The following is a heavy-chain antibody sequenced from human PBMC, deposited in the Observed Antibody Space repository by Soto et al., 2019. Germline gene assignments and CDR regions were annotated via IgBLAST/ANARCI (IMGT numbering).Heavy chain of an antibody. Sequence: PGGSLRLSCAASGFTFSSYAMSWVRQAPGKGLEWVSAISGSGGSTYYADSVKGRFTISRDNSKNTLYLQMNSLRAEDTAVYYCAKDGEGGRHSSSSRGGYFDYWGQGTLVTVSS. D-gene: IGHD6-6*01. V-gene: IGHV3-23*01. CDR1: GFTFSSYA. CDR3: AKDGEGGRHSSSSRGGYFDY. CDR2: ISGSGGST. J-gene: IGHJ4*02.